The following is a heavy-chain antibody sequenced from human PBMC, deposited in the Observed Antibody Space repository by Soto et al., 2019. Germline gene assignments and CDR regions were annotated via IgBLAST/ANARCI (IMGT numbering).Heavy chain of an antibody. CDR1: GFTFSSYG. J-gene: IGHJ4*02. V-gene: IGHV3-30*18. CDR3: AKDPYYYDSSGYYDAKGYFDY. D-gene: IGHD3-22*01. Sequence: VGSLRLSCAASGFTFSSYGMHWVRQAPGKGLEWVAVISYDGSNKYYADSVKGRFTISRDNSKNTLYLQMNSLRAEDTAVYYCAKDPYYYDSSGYYDAKGYFDYWGQGTLVTVSS. CDR2: ISYDGSNK.